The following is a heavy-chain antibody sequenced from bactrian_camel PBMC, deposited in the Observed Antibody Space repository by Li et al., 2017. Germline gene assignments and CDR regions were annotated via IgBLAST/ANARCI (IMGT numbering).Heavy chain of an antibody. CDR2: IDRDGTT. D-gene: IGHD2*01. Sequence: HVQLVESGGGLVQAGGSLRLSCVASGSTYCSNDWSWYRQAPGKEREFVSNIDRDGTTVYADSVKGRFAISQDIAKRTVYLQMNSLKTEDTAMYYCAKERGGNQRGQGTQVTVS. V-gene: IGHV3S53*01. CDR1: GSTYCSND. CDR3: AKERGGNQ. J-gene: IGHJ4*01.